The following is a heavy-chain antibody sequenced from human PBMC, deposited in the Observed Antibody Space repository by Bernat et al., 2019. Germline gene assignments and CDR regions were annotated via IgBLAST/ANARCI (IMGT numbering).Heavy chain of an antibody. CDR3: AKELTIWEYYDILPGYYKAFDI. D-gene: IGHD3-9*01. CDR2: ISGSGGST. Sequence: EVQLLESGGGLVQPGGSLRLSCVASGFTFSSYAMSWVRRAPGKGLEWVSAISGSGGSTYYADSVKGRFTISRDNSKNTLYLQMNSLRAEDTAVYYCAKELTIWEYYDILPGYYKAFDIWGQGTMVTVSS. J-gene: IGHJ3*02. CDR1: GFTFSSYA. V-gene: IGHV3-23*01.